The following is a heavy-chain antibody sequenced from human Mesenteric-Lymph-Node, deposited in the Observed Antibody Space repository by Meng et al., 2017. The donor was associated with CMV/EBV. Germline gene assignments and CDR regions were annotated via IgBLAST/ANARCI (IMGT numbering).Heavy chain of an antibody. Sequence: SETLSLTCTVSGGSVSSGSYYWSWIRQPPGKGLEWIGYIYYSGSTNYNASLKSRVTISVDTSKNQFSLKLSSVTAADTAVYYCARGKYPYSSSEDYWGQGTLVTVSS. CDR2: IYYSGST. CDR1: GGSVSSGSYY. CDR3: ARGKYPYSSSEDY. D-gene: IGHD6-6*01. V-gene: IGHV4-61*01. J-gene: IGHJ4*02.